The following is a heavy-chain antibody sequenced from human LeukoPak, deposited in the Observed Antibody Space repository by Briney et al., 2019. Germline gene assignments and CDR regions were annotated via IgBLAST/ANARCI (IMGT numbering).Heavy chain of an antibody. J-gene: IGHJ4*02. CDR1: GFTFSSYG. D-gene: IGHD6-19*01. Sequence: PGGSLRLSCAASGFTFSSYGMSWVRQAPGKGLEWVSAISGSGGSTYYADSVKGRFTISRDNSKNTLYLQMNSLRAEDTAVYYCAKFPLQGLAHFDYWGQGTLVTVSS. CDR3: AKFPLQGLAHFDY. V-gene: IGHV3-23*01. CDR2: ISGSGGST.